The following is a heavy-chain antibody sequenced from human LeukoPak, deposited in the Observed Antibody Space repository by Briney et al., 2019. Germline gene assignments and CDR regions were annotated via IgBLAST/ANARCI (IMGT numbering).Heavy chain of an antibody. CDR1: GFSFSNHG. V-gene: IGHV3-33*06. CDR2: IWDDGNNK. J-gene: IGHJ6*02. Sequence: GGSLRLSGAASGFSFSNHGMHWVRQAPGKRLEWVAVIWDDGNNKRYANSVNGRFTISRDNSENTLYLQMNGLTAEDTAMYYCAKGNQYYHHGVDVWVQGTTVTVSS. D-gene: IGHD2-2*01. CDR3: AKGNQYYHHGVDV.